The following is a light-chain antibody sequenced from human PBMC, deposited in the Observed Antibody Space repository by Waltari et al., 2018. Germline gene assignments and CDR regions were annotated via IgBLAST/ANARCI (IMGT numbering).Light chain of an antibody. J-gene: IGLJ3*02. CDR1: SGHSSYP. CDR2: LNSDGSH. CDR3: QTWGTGIWV. V-gene: IGLV4-69*01. Sequence: QLVLTQSPSASASLGASVKLTCTLSSGHSSYPIAWHQQQPEKGPRYLMKLNSDGSHSKGDGIPDLFSGSSSGAERYLTISSLQSEDEADYYCQTWGTGIWVFGGGTKLTVL.